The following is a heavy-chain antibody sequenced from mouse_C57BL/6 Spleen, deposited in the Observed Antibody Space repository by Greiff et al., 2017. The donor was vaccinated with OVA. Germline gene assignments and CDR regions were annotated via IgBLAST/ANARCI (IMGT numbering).Heavy chain of an antibody. CDR3: ASPLYYGNYNAMDY. V-gene: IGHV1-26*01. CDR2: INPNNGGT. Sequence: VQLQQSGPELVKPGASVKISCKASGYTFTDYYMNWVKQSHGKSLEWIGDINPNNGGTSYNQKFKGKATLTVDKSSSTAYMELRSLTSEDSAVYYCASPLYYGNYNAMDYWGQGTSVTVSS. J-gene: IGHJ4*01. D-gene: IGHD2-1*01. CDR1: GYTFTDYY.